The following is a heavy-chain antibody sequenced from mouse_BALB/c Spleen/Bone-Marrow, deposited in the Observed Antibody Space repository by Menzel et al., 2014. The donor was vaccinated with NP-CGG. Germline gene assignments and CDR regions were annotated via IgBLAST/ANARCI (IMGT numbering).Heavy chain of an antibody. CDR3: ARKPYGYQDHFDY. CDR1: GYTFTEYT. Sequence: EVQLQQSGPELVKPGASAKISCKTSGYTFTEYTMHWVKQSHGKSLEWIGGINPNNGGTSYNQKFKGKATLTVDKSSSTANMELRSLTAEDSAVYYCARKPYGYQDHFDYWGQGTTLTVSS. D-gene: IGHD1-2*01. J-gene: IGHJ2*01. CDR2: INPNNGGT. V-gene: IGHV1-18*01.